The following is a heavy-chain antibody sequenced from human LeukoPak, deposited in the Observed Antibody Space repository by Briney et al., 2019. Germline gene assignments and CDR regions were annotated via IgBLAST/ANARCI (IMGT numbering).Heavy chain of an antibody. J-gene: IGHJ4*02. CDR3: ARVGRTSGWDFDY. CDR1: GYTFSGHY. Sequence: GASVKVSCKASGYTFSGHYLHWLRQAPGQGLEWMGFINPNSGGTNYAQKFQGRVTMTSDTSVSTAYMELSRLTSDDTAVYYCARVGRTSGWDFDYWVQGTLVTVSS. D-gene: IGHD6-19*01. V-gene: IGHV1-2*02. CDR2: INPNSGGT.